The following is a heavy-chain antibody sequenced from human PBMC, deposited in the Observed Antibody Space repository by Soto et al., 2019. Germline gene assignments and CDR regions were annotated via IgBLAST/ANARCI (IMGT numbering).Heavy chain of an antibody. Sequence: QVQLQQSGPGLVKPSQTLSLTCAISGESVSTNSATWDWIRQSPSRGLEWLGRTYYRSKWYHDYALSGKGRITINADTSNTRLSLQLNSVTPDDTAVYYCARLIGDSWLDSWGQGTLVTVSS. J-gene: IGHJ5*01. CDR1: GESVSTNSAT. CDR2: TYYRSKWYH. V-gene: IGHV6-1*01. CDR3: ARLIGDSWLDS. D-gene: IGHD2-8*01.